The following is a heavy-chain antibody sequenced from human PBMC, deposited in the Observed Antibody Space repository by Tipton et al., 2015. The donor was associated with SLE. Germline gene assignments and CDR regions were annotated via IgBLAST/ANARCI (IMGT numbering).Heavy chain of an antibody. J-gene: IGHJ3*02. V-gene: IGHV4-38-2*02. CDR3: ARDLNPAVAGTFDI. CDR1: GYSISSGYY. Sequence: TLSLTCAVSGYSISSGYYWGWIRQPPGKGLEWIGSIYHSGSTYYNPSLKSRVTISVDTSKNQFSLKLSSVTAADTAVYYCARDLNPAVAGTFDIWGQGTMVTVSS. D-gene: IGHD3-10*01. CDR2: IYHSGST.